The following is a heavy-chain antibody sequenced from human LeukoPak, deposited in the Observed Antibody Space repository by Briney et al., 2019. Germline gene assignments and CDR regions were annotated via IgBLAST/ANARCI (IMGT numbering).Heavy chain of an antibody. Sequence: GGSLRLSCAASGFTFSNAWMSWVRQAPGKGLEWVGRIKSKIDGGTTDYAAPVKGRLTISRDDSKNTVYLQMNSLKIEDTGVYHCYGEGGYYSRNMDVWGKGTTVTVSS. J-gene: IGHJ6*03. D-gene: IGHD3-22*01. V-gene: IGHV3-15*01. CDR2: IKSKIDGGTT. CDR1: GFTFSNAW. CDR3: YGEGGYYSRNMDV.